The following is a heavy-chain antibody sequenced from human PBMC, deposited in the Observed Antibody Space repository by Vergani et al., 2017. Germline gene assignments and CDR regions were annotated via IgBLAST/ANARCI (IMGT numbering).Heavy chain of an antibody. V-gene: IGHV1-69*11. CDR3: ARDHWDDRDGMDV. Sequence: QVQLVQSGAEVKKPGSSVKVSCKASGGTFSSYAISWVRQAPGQGLEWMGRIIPILGTANYAQKFQGRVTITADESTSTGYMELSSLRSEAPAVYYCARDHWDDRDGMDVWGQGTTVTVSS. CDR2: IIPILGTA. D-gene: IGHD3-22*01. J-gene: IGHJ6*02. CDR1: GGTFSSYA.